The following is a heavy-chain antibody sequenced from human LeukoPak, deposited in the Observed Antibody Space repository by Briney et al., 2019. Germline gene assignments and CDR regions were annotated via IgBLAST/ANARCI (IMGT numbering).Heavy chain of an antibody. CDR2: ISGSGGST. D-gene: IGHD3-22*01. CDR3: AKGAGNSYYDSSGYPEPIDY. J-gene: IGHJ4*02. V-gene: IGHV3-23*01. Sequence: PGGSLGLSCAASGFTFSSYAMSWVRQAPGKGLEWVSAISGSGGSTYYADSVKGRFTISRDNSKNTLYLQMNSLRAEDTAVYYCAKGAGNSYYDSSGYPEPIDYWGQGTLVTVSS. CDR1: GFTFSSYA.